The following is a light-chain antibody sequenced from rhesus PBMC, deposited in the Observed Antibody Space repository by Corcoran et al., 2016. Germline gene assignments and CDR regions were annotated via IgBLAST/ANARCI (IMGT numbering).Light chain of an antibody. CDR2: GAS. CDR3: QQDYSWPLT. CDR1: HIVSSS. V-gene: IGKV3-42*01. Sequence: EIVMTQSPATLSLSPGERATLSCRASHIVSSSLAWYQQKPGQAPKLLIYGASSRATGNPDRFSGRGTGTECTLTISSLEPEDVGVYYCQQDYSWPLTFGGGTKVELK. J-gene: IGKJ4*01.